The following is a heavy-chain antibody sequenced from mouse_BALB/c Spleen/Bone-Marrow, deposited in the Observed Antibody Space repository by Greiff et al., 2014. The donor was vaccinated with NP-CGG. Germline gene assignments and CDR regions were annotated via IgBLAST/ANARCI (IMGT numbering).Heavy chain of an antibody. D-gene: IGHD2-2*01. CDR1: GFSSTTYG. CDR3: ARKGYTGYFDV. V-gene: IGHV2-2*02. CDR2: IWSGGGT. Sequence: QVQLQQSGPGLVKPSQSLSITCTVSGFSSTTYGLHWVRQSPGKGLEWLGVIWSGGGTDYNAAFISRLIITKDNSKSQVFFKMNGLQTNDTAMYYCARKGYTGYFDVWGAGTTVTVSS. J-gene: IGHJ1*01.